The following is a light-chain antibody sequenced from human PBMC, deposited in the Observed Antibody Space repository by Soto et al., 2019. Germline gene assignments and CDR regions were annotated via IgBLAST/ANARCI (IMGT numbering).Light chain of an antibody. V-gene: IGLV2-23*02. J-gene: IGLJ1*01. CDR3: CSYAGSSTYV. CDR2: EVS. CDR1: SSDVGSYNL. Sequence: ALTQPASVSGSPGQSITISCTGTSSDVGSYNLVSWYQQHPGKAPKLMIYEVSKRPSGVSNRFSGSKSGNTASLTISGLQAEDEADYYCCSYAGSSTYVFGTGTKVTV.